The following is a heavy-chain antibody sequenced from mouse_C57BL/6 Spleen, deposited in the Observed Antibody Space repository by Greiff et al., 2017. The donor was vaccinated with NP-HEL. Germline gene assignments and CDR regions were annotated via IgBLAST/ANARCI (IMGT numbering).Heavy chain of an antibody. CDR1: GYTFTSYW. CDR3: ARDGHSYWYDDV. J-gene: IGHJ1*03. Sequence: QVQLQQPGAELVKPGASVKLSCKASGYTFTSYWMHWVKQRPGQGLEWIGMIHPNSGSTNYNEKFKNKATLTVDKSSSTAYMQLSSLTSADSAVYYCARDGHSYWYDDVWGTGTTVTVSS. D-gene: IGHD1-1*01. CDR2: IHPNSGST. V-gene: IGHV1-64*01.